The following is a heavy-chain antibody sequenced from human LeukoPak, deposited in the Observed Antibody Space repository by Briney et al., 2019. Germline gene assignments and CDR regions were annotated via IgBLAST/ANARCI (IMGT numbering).Heavy chain of an antibody. CDR3: ARQGTMITPVDTAMAIGY. CDR1: GGSISSSSYY. CDR2: IYYSGST. J-gene: IGHJ4*02. V-gene: IGHV4-39*01. Sequence: PSETLSLTCTVSGGSISSSSYYWGWIRQPPGKGLEWIGSIYYSGSTYYNPSLKSRVTISVDTSKNQFSLKLSSVTAADTAVYYCARQGTMITPVDTAMAIGYWGQGTLVTVSS. D-gene: IGHD5-18*01.